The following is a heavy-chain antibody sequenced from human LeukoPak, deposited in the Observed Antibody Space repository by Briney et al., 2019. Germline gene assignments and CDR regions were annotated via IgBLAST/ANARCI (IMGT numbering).Heavy chain of an antibody. CDR3: ARSLPYGTTWYGRSDF. J-gene: IGHJ4*02. Sequence: GGSLRLSCEGSAFIFSGHWMNWVRQTPGKGLEWVANIRQDGDTKYCVDSVKGRFTISRDNAMNSLYLQMNSLRAEDTAIYYCARSLPYGTTWYGRSDFWGQGTLVTVSS. CDR1: AFIFSGHW. V-gene: IGHV3-7*03. CDR2: IRQDGDTK. D-gene: IGHD6-13*01.